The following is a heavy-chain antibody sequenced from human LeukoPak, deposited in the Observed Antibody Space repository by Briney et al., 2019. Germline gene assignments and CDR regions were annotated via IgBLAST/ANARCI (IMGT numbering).Heavy chain of an antibody. Sequence: GGSLRLSCAASGFTFSSYSMTWVRQAPGKGLEWVSSISSSSSYIYYADSVKGRFTISRDNAKNSLYLQMNSLRAEDTAVYYCARPRLYDILIGYSSSDGMDVWGQGTTVTVSS. CDR1: GFTFSSYS. CDR2: ISSSSSYI. CDR3: ARPRLYDILIGYSSSDGMDV. V-gene: IGHV3-21*01. J-gene: IGHJ6*02. D-gene: IGHD3-9*01.